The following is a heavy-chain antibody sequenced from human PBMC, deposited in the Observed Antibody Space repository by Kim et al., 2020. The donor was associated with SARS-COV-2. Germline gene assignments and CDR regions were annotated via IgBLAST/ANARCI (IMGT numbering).Heavy chain of an antibody. CDR1: GFTFSSYA. V-gene: IGHV3-30*04. D-gene: IGHD6-13*01. J-gene: IGHJ6*02. Sequence: GGSLRLSCAASGFTFSSYAMHWVRQAPGKGLEWVAVISYDGSNKYYADSVKGRFTISRDNSKNTLYLQMNSLRAEDTAVYYCARVRDSSSWELLAYYYYYGMDVWGQGTTVTVSS. CDR3: ARVRDSSSWELLAYYYYYGMDV. CDR2: ISYDGSNK.